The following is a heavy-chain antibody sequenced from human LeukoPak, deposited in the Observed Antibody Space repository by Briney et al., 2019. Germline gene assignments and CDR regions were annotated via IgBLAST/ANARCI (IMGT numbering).Heavy chain of an antibody. CDR1: GGSFSGYY. J-gene: IGHJ5*02. D-gene: IGHD2-21*02. Sequence: SETLSLTCAVYGGSFSGYYWSWIRQPPGKGLEWIGEINHSGSTNYNPSLKSRVTISVDTSTNQFSLKLSSVTAADTAVYYCARGLTYCGGDCYPDNWFDPWGQGTLVTVSS. CDR3: ARGLTYCGGDCYPDNWFDP. CDR2: INHSGST. V-gene: IGHV4-34*01.